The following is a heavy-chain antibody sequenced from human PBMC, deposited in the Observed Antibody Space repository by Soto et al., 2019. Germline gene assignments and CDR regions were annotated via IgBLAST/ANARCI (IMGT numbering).Heavy chain of an antibody. CDR3: ARTYDFWSGYFFDY. D-gene: IGHD3-3*01. J-gene: IGHJ4*02. Sequence: SVKVSCKASGCTFSSYAISWVRQAPGQGLEWMGGIIPIFGTANYAQKFQGRVTITADESTSTAYMELSSLRSEDTAVYYCARTYDFWSGYFFDYWGQGTLVTVSS. V-gene: IGHV1-69*13. CDR1: GCTFSSYA. CDR2: IIPIFGTA.